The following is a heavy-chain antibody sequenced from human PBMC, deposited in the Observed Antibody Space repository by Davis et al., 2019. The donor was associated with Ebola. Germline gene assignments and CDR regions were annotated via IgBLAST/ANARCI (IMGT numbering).Heavy chain of an antibody. CDR2: INADGSRT. J-gene: IGHJ4*02. V-gene: IGHV3-74*01. D-gene: IGHD4-17*01. CDR1: GFTFSAYW. Sequence: PGGSLRLSCAASGFTFSAYWMHWVRHVPGKGLAWVSRINADGSRTDYADSVKGRFTISRDNSKNTLYLEMNSLRAEDTAVYYCARGALGVTTRHFDYWGQGTLVTVSS. CDR3: ARGALGVTTRHFDY.